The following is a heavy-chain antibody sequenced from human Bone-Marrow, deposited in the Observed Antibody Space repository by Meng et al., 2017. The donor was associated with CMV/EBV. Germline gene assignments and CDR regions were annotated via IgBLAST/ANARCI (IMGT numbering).Heavy chain of an antibody. D-gene: IGHD3-3*01. CDR2: ISYDGSNS. CDR1: GFTFSSYG. V-gene: IGHV3-30*03. J-gene: IGHJ6*02. CDR3: ARMISIYGGYGMDV. Sequence: GGSLRLSCAASGFTFSSYGIHWVRQAPGKGLEWVAVISYDGSNSYFVDSVKDRFIISRDNSKNQVYLQMNSLRDEDSAVYHCARMISIYGGYGMDVWGQGTTVTVSS.